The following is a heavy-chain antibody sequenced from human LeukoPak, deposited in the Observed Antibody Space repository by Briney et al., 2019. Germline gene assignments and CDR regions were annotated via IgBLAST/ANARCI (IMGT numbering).Heavy chain of an antibody. D-gene: IGHD3-3*02. J-gene: IGHJ6*02. CDR2: IIPIFGTA. Sequence: SVKVSDKASGGTFSSYAISWVRQAPGQGLEWMGGIIPIFGTANYAQKFQGRVTITADESTSTAYMELSSLRSEDTAVYYCARGQGGAPHFRAGMDVWGQGTTVTVSS. CDR1: GGTFSSYA. CDR3: ARGQGGAPHFRAGMDV. V-gene: IGHV1-69*13.